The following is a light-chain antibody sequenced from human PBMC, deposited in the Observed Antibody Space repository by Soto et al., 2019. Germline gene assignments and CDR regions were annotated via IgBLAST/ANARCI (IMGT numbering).Light chain of an antibody. V-gene: IGLV3-1*01. J-gene: IGLJ2*01. CDR2: QDT. Sequence: SYELTQPPSVSVSPGQTASITCSGDKLGDTYACWYQQKPGQSPVLVIYQDTKRPSGIPERFSGSASGNTVTLTISGTQATDEADYYCQAWDGSTAEVVFGGGTKLTVL. CDR1: KLGDTY. CDR3: QAWDGSTAEVV.